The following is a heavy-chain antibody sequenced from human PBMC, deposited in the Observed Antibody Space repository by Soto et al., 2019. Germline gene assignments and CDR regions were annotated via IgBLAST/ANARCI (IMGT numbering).Heavy chain of an antibody. V-gene: IGHV3-23*01. Sequence: LRLSCAASGFTFSSYAMSWVRQAPGKGLEWVSAISGSGGSTYYADSVKGRFTISRDNSKNTLYLQMNSLRAEDTAVYYCAKHAYYYDSSGYYYRSAGAFDIWGQGTMVTVSS. D-gene: IGHD3-22*01. CDR3: AKHAYYYDSSGYYYRSAGAFDI. CDR1: GFTFSSYA. J-gene: IGHJ3*02. CDR2: ISGSGGST.